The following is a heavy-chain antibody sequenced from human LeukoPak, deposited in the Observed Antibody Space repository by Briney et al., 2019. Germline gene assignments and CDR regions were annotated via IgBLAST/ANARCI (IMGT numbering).Heavy chain of an antibody. J-gene: IGHJ3*02. V-gene: IGHV4-59*12. CDR2: IYYSGST. Sequence: SETLSLTCTVSGGSISSYYWSWIRQPPGKGLEWIGYIYYSGSTNYNPSLKSRVTMSVDTSKNQFSLKLSSVTAADTAVYYCASSLVRGVTKRGAFDIWGQGTMVTVSS. CDR3: ASSLVRGVTKRGAFDI. CDR1: GGSISSYY. D-gene: IGHD3-10*01.